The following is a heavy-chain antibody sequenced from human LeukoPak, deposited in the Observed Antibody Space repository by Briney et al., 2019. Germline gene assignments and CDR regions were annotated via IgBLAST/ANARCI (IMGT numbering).Heavy chain of an antibody. V-gene: IGHV4-39*01. CDR1: GGSISSSSYY. Sequence: SETLSLTCTVSGGSISSSSYYWGWIRQPPGKGLECIGSIYYSGSTYYNPSLKSRVTISVDTSKNQFSLKLSSVTAADTAVYYCAKYNWNDLYYFDYWGQGTLVTVSS. D-gene: IGHD1-1*01. CDR2: IYYSGST. CDR3: AKYNWNDLYYFDY. J-gene: IGHJ4*02.